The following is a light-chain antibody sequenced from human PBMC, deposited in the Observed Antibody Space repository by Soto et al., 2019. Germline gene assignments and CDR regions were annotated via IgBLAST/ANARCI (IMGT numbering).Light chain of an antibody. Sequence: EIVMTQSPVTLSVSPGDRATLSCRASESVGSNLAWYQQKPGQAPRLLIYGASTRATGVPARFSGSGSGTDFIPTISSLQSEDFAIYYCQQYNNWPPVTFGQGTKLEIK. V-gene: IGKV3-15*01. CDR2: GAS. CDR3: QQYNNWPPVT. J-gene: IGKJ2*01. CDR1: ESVGSN.